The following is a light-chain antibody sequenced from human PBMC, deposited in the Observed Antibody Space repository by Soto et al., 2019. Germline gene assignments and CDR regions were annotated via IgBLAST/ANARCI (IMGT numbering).Light chain of an antibody. CDR2: GAS. V-gene: IGKV3-15*01. Sequence: EIVMTQSPATLSVSPGERVTLSCWASQSVRSNLAWYQQKPGQAPRLLIYGASTRASDIPARFSGSGSGTDFTLTISSLQSEDFAVYHCQQYNNWPPLYTFGQGTKLEVK. J-gene: IGKJ2*01. CDR1: QSVRSN. CDR3: QQYNNWPPLYT.